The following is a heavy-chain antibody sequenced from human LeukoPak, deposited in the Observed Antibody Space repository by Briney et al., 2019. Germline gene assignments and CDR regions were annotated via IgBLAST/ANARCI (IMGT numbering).Heavy chain of an antibody. D-gene: IGHD6-19*01. V-gene: IGHV4-39*01. CDR3: ARHMVSGWYVPSDY. J-gene: IGHJ4*02. CDR1: GGSIRSSDYY. Sequence: ASETLSLTCTVSGGSIRSSDYYWGWIRQPPERGLEWIGNIYYSGRTFYNPSLKSRLTISIDTSKNQFSLRLRSVTAADTAVYYCARHMVSGWYVPSDYWGQGTLVTVSS. CDR2: IYYSGRT.